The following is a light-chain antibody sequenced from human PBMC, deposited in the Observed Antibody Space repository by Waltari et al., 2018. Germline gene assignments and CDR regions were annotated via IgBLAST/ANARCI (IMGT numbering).Light chain of an antibody. CDR2: RDN. V-gene: IGLV3-9*01. CDR1: NIGGKS. Sequence: SYELTQPLSVSVAPGQTATITCGGNNIGGKSVHWYQQKPGQAPLLVIYRDNNRPSGIPDRFSGSNSGNTATLTINGAQVGDEADYYCQVRDSNTAVFGGGTHLTVL. CDR3: QVRDSNTAV. J-gene: IGLJ7*01.